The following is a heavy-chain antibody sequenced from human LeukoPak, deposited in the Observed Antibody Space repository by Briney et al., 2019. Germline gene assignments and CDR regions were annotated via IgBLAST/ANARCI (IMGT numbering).Heavy chain of an antibody. CDR1: GGSFSGYY. CDR2: INHSGST. V-gene: IGHV4-34*01. J-gene: IGHJ4*02. CDR3: ARGRSSSSYY. D-gene: IGHD6-13*01. Sequence: PSETLSLTCAVYGGSFSGYYWSWIRQPPGKGLEWIGEINHSGSTNYNPSLKSRVTISVDTSKNQFSLKLSSVTAADTAVYYCARGRSSSSYYWGQGTLVTASS.